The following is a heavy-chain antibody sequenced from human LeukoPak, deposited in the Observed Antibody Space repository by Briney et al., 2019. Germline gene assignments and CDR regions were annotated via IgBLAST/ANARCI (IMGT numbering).Heavy chain of an antibody. CDR2: IYHSGST. J-gene: IGHJ4*02. CDR3: ARVGPHYPLTY. V-gene: IGHV4-38-2*02. D-gene: IGHD3-10*01. Sequence: PSETLSLTCTVSGYSISSGYYWGWIRQPPGKGLEWIGSIYHSGSTYYNPSLKSRVTISVDTSKNQFSLKLSSVTAADTAVYYCARVGPHYPLTYWGQGTLVTVSS. CDR1: GYSISSGYY.